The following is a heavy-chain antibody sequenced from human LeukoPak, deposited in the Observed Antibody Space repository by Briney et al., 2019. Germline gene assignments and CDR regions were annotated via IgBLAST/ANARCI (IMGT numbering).Heavy chain of an antibody. V-gene: IGHV4-61*02. CDR2: IYTSGST. D-gene: IGHD3-10*01. Sequence: PSQTLSLTCTVSGGSISSGSYYWSWIRQPAGKGLEWIGRIYTSGSTNYNPSLKSRVTISVDTSKNQFSLKLSSVTAADTAVYYCARLEEGYGSGRRENYYYYYMDVWGKGTTVTISS. J-gene: IGHJ6*03. CDR1: GGSISSGSYY. CDR3: ARLEEGYGSGRRENYYYYYMDV.